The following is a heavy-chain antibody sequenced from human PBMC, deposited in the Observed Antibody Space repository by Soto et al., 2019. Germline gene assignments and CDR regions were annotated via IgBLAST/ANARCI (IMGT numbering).Heavy chain of an antibody. CDR1: GIPLRSFG. J-gene: IGHJ6*02. D-gene: IGHD3-22*01. CDR3: AKDQAYDSSGYLYYYYYGMDV. CDR2: IWYDGNNK. Sequence: WGSLRLSFAAAGIPLRSFGMPWGRQAPGKGVGWGAIIWYDGNNKYYADSVKGRFTISRDNSKNTLYLQMNSLRAEDTAVYYCAKDQAYDSSGYLYYYYYGMDVWGQRTTVTVSS. V-gene: IGHV3-30*02.